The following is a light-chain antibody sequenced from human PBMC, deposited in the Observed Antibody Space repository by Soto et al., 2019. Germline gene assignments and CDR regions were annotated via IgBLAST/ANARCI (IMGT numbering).Light chain of an antibody. V-gene: IGKV3-11*01. CDR2: ETS. CDR1: QSVSGY. J-gene: IGKJ4*01. Sequence: IVWTQSPATLSFSPGERATLSCRASQSVSGYLAWHQQKPGQAPRLLIYETSKRAIGIPVRFSGSGSGTVFTLTISSLEPEDFAFYYCQQRSNWPALTFGGGTKVAIK. CDR3: QQRSNWPALT.